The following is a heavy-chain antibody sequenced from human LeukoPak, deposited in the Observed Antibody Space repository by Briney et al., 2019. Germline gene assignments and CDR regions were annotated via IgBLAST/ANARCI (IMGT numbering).Heavy chain of an antibody. CDR2: IKQDGSEE. D-gene: IGHD1-7*01. J-gene: IGHJ4*02. CDR3: GTSRTFDY. Sequence: GSLRLFCVASGINFSWYWVGWVRQASGKGLEWVAKIKQDGSEENYVDSVKGRFTISRDNAQNSLYLQMNSLRVEDTAVYYCGTSRTFDYWGQGTLVTVSS. V-gene: IGHV3-7*01. CDR1: GINFSWYW.